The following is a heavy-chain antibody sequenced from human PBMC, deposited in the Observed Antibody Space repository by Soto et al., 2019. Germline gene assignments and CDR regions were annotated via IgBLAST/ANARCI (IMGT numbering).Heavy chain of an antibody. D-gene: IGHD3-3*01. V-gene: IGHV3-23*01. CDR3: AKDHQDWSGYYKDPPYYYYGMDV. J-gene: IGHJ6*02. Sequence: GGSLRLSCAASGFTFSSYAMSWVRQAPGKGLEWVSAISGSGGSTYYADSVKGRFTISRDNSKNTLYLQMNSLRAEDTAVYYCAKDHQDWSGYYKDPPYYYYGMDVWGQGTTVTVSS. CDR2: ISGSGGST. CDR1: GFTFSSYA.